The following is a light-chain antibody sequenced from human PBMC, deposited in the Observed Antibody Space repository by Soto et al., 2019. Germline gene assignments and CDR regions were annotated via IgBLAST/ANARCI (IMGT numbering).Light chain of an antibody. CDR3: QHRMNWPIP. V-gene: IGKV3-11*01. CDR2: DAS. J-gene: IGKJ5*01. CDR1: QTVSSY. Sequence: ILVKQYPATLSLSRVERATLCCRASQTVSSYLLWYQQKPGQAPRRLIYDASNRATGIPARFSGSGSETDFTLTISSLEPEDFAVYYCQHRMNWPIPFAQGTRLEI.